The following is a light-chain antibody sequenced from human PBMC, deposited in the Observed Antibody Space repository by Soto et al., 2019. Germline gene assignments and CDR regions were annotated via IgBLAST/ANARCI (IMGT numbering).Light chain of an antibody. Sequence: EIVMTQSPATLSVSPGERATLSCRASQSVSSNLAWYQQKPGQAPRLLIYGASTRATGIPARFSGSGSGTEFTLTISRLEPEDFAVYYCQHSSRTFGQGTKVDIK. V-gene: IGKV3-15*01. CDR3: QHSSRT. CDR1: QSVSSN. J-gene: IGKJ1*01. CDR2: GAS.